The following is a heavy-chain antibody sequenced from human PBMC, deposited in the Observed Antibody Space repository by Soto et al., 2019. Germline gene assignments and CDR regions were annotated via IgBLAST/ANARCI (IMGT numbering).Heavy chain of an antibody. Sequence: SETLSLTCNVSGASIYTYYWNWIRQSPGKGLEWIGEINHSGSTNYNPSLKSRVTISVDTSKNQFSLKLSSVTAADTAVYYCARGTYCSGGSCYPSPLYYWGQGTLVTVYS. D-gene: IGHD2-15*01. J-gene: IGHJ4*02. CDR1: GASIYTYY. CDR2: INHSGST. V-gene: IGHV4-34*01. CDR3: ARGTYCSGGSCYPSPLYY.